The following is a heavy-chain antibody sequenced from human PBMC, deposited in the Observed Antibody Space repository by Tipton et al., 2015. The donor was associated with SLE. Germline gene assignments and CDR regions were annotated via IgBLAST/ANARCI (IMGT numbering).Heavy chain of an antibody. CDR3: ATRQGSGWYQSFDY. CDR1: GFTFSNYW. J-gene: IGHJ4*02. D-gene: IGHD6-19*01. CDR2: IKEDGGEK. V-gene: IGHV3-7*01. Sequence: SLRLSCAASGFTFSNYWMTWVRQAPGKGLEWVANIKEDGGEKSYVDSVKGRFTISRDNAKNSLYLQMDNLRPEDTAVYYCATRQGSGWYQSFDYWGQGSPVTVSS.